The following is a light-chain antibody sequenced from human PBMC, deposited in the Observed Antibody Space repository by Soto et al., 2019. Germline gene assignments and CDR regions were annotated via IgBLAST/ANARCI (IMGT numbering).Light chain of an antibody. Sequence: DIQMTQSPSTLSASVGDRVTITCRASQSISSWLAWYQQKPGKAPKLLIYDASSLESGVPSRLSGSGSVTEFTLTISSLQPDDFATYYCQQYNSYPLTFGGGTKVDIK. CDR1: QSISSW. CDR2: DAS. CDR3: QQYNSYPLT. V-gene: IGKV1-5*01. J-gene: IGKJ4*01.